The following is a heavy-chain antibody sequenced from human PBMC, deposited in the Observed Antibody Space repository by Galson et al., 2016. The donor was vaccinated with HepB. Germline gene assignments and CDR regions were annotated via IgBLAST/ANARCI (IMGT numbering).Heavy chain of an antibody. J-gene: IGHJ4*02. D-gene: IGHD6-13*01. CDR1: GYTFTNYA. V-gene: IGHV1-3*01. Sequence: SVKVSCKADGYTFTNYAMHWVRQAPGQRLEWMGWINAVNGDTKYSQNFQGRATIARDTSASTAHVELSSLRSEDTAVYYCARGDSSSGYSGRSFDYWGQGTLVTVSS. CDR3: ARGDSSSGYSGRSFDY. CDR2: INAVNGDT.